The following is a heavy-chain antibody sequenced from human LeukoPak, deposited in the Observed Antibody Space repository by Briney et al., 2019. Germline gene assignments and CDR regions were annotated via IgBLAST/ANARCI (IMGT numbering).Heavy chain of an antibody. J-gene: IGHJ4*02. Sequence: SETLSLTCTVSGGSISSSSYYWSWIRQPPGKGLEWIGSIYYSGSTYYNPSLKSRVTISVDTSKNQFSLKLSSVTAADTAVYCCASRVYYDFWSGFQSDYWGQGTLVTVSS. CDR3: ASRVYYDFWSGFQSDY. D-gene: IGHD3-3*01. CDR1: GGSISSSSYY. V-gene: IGHV4-39*01. CDR2: IYYSGST.